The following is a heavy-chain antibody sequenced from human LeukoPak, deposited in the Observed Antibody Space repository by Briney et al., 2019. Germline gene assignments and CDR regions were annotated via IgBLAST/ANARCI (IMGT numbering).Heavy chain of an antibody. CDR3: TLYNY. CDR2: ITGDGST. V-gene: IGHV1-3*03. D-gene: IGHD1-14*01. CDR1: GYTFTIYT. Sequence: ASVKVSCKASGYTFTIYTMHWVRQAPGQSLEWMGWITGDGSTKYSLDFQARVTITGDTSATTAYMELSSLRSEDMAVYYCTLYNYWGQGTLVTVSS. J-gene: IGHJ4*02.